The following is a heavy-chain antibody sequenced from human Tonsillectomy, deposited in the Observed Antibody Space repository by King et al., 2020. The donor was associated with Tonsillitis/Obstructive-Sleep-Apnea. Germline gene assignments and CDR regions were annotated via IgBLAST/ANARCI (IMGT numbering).Heavy chain of an antibody. CDR1: GFTVSGNS. D-gene: IGHD1-26*01. CDR3: AREMDVGAYDY. Sequence: QLVQSGGGLIQPGGSLRLSFAASGFTVSGNSMSWVRQAPGTGLEWVSVIYSGGSTYYADSVKGRFTISRANSKNKLYFQMNSLRAEETAVYYCAREMDVGAYDYWGQGTLVTVSS. V-gene: IGHV3-53*01. J-gene: IGHJ4*02. CDR2: IYSGGST.